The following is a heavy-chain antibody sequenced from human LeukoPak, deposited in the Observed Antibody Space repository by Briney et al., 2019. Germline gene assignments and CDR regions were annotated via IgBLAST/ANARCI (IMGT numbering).Heavy chain of an antibody. CDR3: AKGLSATSMGIDY. D-gene: IGHD4-17*01. J-gene: IGHJ4*02. V-gene: IGHV3-23*01. CDR1: GFTFSSYA. CDR2: ISGSGGST. Sequence: PGGSLRLSCAASGFTFSSYAMSWVRQAPGKGLEWVSAISGSGGSTYYADSVKGRFTISRDNSRNTLYLQMHSVRVDDTAVYYCAKGLSATSMGIDYWGQGTLVTVSS.